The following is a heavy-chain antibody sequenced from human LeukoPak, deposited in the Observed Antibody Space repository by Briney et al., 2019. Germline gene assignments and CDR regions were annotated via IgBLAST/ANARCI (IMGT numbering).Heavy chain of an antibody. V-gene: IGHV3-23*01. Sequence: GGSLRLSCAASGFTFSSYAMSWVRQAPGKGLEWVSAISARGGSTYYADSVKGRFTISRDNSKNTLYLQMNSLRAEDTAVYYCARDAGGNLAFDIWGQGTMVTVSS. CDR3: ARDAGGNLAFDI. CDR2: ISARGGST. CDR1: GFTFSSYA. J-gene: IGHJ3*02. D-gene: IGHD4-23*01.